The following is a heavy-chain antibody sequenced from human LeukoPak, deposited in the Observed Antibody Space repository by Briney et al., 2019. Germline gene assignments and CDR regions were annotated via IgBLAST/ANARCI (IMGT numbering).Heavy chain of an antibody. V-gene: IGHV3-23*01. CDR3: AKNQGQWLVPVDY. CDR1: VFPQRINH. J-gene: IGHJ4*02. CDR2: MSGSGGST. D-gene: IGHD6-19*01. Sequence: AGGSPRLSCTASVFPQRINHMRGARQARGKGLEWVSSMSGSGGSTYYADSVKGRFTISRDNSKNTLYLQMNNLRAEDTALYYCAKNQGQWLVPVDYWGQGTLVTVSS.